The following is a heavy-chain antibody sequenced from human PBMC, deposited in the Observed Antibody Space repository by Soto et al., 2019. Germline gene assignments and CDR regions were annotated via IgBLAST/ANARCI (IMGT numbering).Heavy chain of an antibody. CDR3: AKGRGAYSSLPGYYGMDV. J-gene: IGHJ6*02. V-gene: IGHV3-23*01. D-gene: IGHD6-13*01. CDR2: ISGSGGST. Sequence: EVQLLESGGGLVQPGGSLRLSCAASGFTFSRYAMSWVRQAPGKGLEWVSAISGSGGSTYYADSVKGRFTISRDNSKNTLYLQMNSLRAEDTAVYYCAKGRGAYSSLPGYYGMDVWGQGTTVTVSS. CDR1: GFTFSRYA.